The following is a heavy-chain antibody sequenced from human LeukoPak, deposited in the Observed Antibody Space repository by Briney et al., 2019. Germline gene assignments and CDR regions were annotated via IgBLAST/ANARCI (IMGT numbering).Heavy chain of an antibody. V-gene: IGHV4-61*02. CDR1: GGSIYSGSYY. Sequence: SETLSLTCTVSGGSIYSGSYYWSWIRQPAGKGLEWIGRIYTSGSTNYNPSLKSRVTISVDTSKNQFSLKLSSLTAADTAIYYCARGIESYGDYGYWGQGILVTVSS. CDR3: ARGIESYGDYGY. J-gene: IGHJ4*02. D-gene: IGHD4-17*01. CDR2: IYTSGST.